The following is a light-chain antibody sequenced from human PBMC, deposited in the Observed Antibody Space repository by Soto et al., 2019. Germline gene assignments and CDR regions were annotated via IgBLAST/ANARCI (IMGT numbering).Light chain of an antibody. J-gene: IGLJ1*01. CDR2: EVP. Sequence: QSVLTQPASVSGSPGQSITISCTGTSSDVGGYNYVSWYQPHPGKAPKLLIYEVPNRPSGVSNRFSGSKSGNTASLTSSGLQAEDEDDYHCSSQTSSTPYVFGTGTKLTVL. V-gene: IGLV2-14*01. CDR3: SSQTSSTPYV. CDR1: SSDVGGYNY.